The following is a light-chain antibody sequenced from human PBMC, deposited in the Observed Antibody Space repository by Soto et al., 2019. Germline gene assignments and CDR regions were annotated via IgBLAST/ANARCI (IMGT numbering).Light chain of an antibody. CDR2: DAS. Sequence: DIQMTQSPSTLSASVGDRVTITCRASQSISSWLAWYQQKPGKAPKLLIYDASSLESGVPSRFSGSGSGTEFTLTISSLQPDDFATYYCQQYNSAPPITFGQGTRLEI. J-gene: IGKJ5*01. V-gene: IGKV1-5*01. CDR1: QSISSW. CDR3: QQYNSAPPIT.